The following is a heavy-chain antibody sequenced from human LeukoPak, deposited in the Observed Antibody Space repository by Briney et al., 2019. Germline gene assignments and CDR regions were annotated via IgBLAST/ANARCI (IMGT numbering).Heavy chain of an antibody. V-gene: IGHV4-4*07. CDR2: IYTSGNT. Sequence: SETLSLTCTVSGGSISSYYWGWIRQPAGKGLEWIGRIYTSGNTNYNPSLKSRVTMSVDTSKNQFSLKLSSVTAADTAVYYCARDSLGDGSGWYRGLFDYWGQGTLVTVSS. D-gene: IGHD6-19*01. CDR3: ARDSLGDGSGWYRGLFDY. J-gene: IGHJ4*02. CDR1: GGSISSYY.